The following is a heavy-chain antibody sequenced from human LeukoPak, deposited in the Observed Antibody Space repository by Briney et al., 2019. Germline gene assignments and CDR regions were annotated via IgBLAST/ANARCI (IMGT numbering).Heavy chain of an antibody. Sequence: GESLRPSCAAAGFTFSTYSMHWVRQAPGKGLEWVSSISTSSSYIYYTDSVKGRFTISRDNAKNSLYLQMNSLRAEDTAGYYCGRGGYNSGSGDYWGQGTLVTVSS. D-gene: IGHD6-19*01. CDR3: GRGGYNSGSGDY. CDR2: ISTSSSYI. V-gene: IGHV3-21*01. J-gene: IGHJ4*02. CDR1: GFTFSTYS.